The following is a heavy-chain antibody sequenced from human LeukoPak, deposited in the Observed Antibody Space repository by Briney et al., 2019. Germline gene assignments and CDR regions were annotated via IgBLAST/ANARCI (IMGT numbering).Heavy chain of an antibody. V-gene: IGHV3-30*19. CDR1: GFTFSSYG. J-gene: IGHJ4*02. CDR2: IWYDGSNK. CDR3: ARDRGVGYYDFWSGYSDY. D-gene: IGHD3-3*01. Sequence: PGGSLRLSCAASGFTFSSYGMHWVRQAPGKGLEWVAVIWYDGSNKYYADSVKGRFTISRDNSKNTLYLQMNSLRAEDTAVYYCARDRGVGYYDFWSGYSDYWGQGTLVTVSS.